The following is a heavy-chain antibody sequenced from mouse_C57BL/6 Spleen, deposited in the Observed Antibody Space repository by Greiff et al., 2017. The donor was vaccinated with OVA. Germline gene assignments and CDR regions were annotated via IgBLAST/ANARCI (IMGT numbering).Heavy chain of an antibody. Sequence: EVQRVESGGGLVKPGGSLKLSCAASGFTFSDYGMHWVRQAPEKGLEWVAYISSGSSTIYYADTVKGRFTISRDNAKNTLFLQMTSLRSEDTAMYYCARRDYVGWYVDVWGTGTTVTVSS. CDR2: ISSGSSTI. J-gene: IGHJ1*03. D-gene: IGHD2-4*01. CDR1: GFTFSDYG. CDR3: ARRDYVGWYVDV. V-gene: IGHV5-17*01.